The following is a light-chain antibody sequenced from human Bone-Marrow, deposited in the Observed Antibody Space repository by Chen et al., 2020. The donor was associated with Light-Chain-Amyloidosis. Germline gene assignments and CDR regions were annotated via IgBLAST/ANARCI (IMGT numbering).Light chain of an antibody. CDR3: MQALQMGT. V-gene: IGKV2-28*01. CDR2: LGS. CDR1: QSLLHSNGYNY. Sequence: DIVMTQSPLSLPVTPGEPASISCRSSQSLLHSNGYNYLDCYLQKPGQSPRLLIYLGSNRASGVPDRFSGSGSGTDFTLKISRVEAEDVGVYDCMQALQMGTFGQGTKVEIK. J-gene: IGKJ1*01.